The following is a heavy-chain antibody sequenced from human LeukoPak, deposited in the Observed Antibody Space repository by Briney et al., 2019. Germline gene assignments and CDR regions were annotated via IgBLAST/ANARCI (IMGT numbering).Heavy chain of an antibody. V-gene: IGHV4-59*08. Sequence: SETLSLTCTVSGGSISSYYWSWIRQPPGKGLEWIGYIYYSGSTNYNPSPKSRVTISVDTSKNQFSLKLSSVTAADTAVYYCARRAAVAGSFFDYWGQGTLVTVSS. CDR2: IYYSGST. J-gene: IGHJ4*02. CDR1: GGSISSYY. CDR3: ARRAAVAGSFFDY. D-gene: IGHD6-19*01.